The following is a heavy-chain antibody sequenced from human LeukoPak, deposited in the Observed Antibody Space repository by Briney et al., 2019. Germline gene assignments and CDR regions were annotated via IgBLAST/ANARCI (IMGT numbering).Heavy chain of an antibody. CDR3: TREDYYYAAGY. CDR1: GFTFSDYY. V-gene: IGHV3-11*04. J-gene: IGHJ4*02. D-gene: IGHD3-10*01. CDR2: ISGDGTTR. Sequence: GRSLRLSCAASGFTFSDYYMGWVRQAPGEGLEWVSYISGDGTTRYYADSVRGRFTVSRDNTKNSLFLQMNSLRAEDTAIYYCTREDYYYAAGYWGQGTLVTVSS.